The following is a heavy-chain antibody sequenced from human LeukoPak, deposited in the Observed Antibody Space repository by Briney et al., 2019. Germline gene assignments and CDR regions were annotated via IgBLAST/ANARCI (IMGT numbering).Heavy chain of an antibody. Sequence: ASVKVSCKASGYTFTGYYMHWVRQAPGQGLEWMGWINPNSGGTNYAQKFQGRVTMTRDTSISTAYMELSRLRSDDTAVYYCARVMRRRAVGGSSTSLDDWGQGTLLTVSS. CDR1: GYTFTGYY. J-gene: IGHJ4*02. D-gene: IGHD2-2*01. V-gene: IGHV1-2*02. CDR2: INPNSGGT. CDR3: ARVMRRRAVGGSSTSLDD.